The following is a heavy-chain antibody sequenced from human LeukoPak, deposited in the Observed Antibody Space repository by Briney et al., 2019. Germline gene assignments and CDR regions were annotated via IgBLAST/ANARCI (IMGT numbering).Heavy chain of an antibody. CDR1: GFTFSSYA. V-gene: IGHV3-23*01. D-gene: IGHD3-10*01. CDR2: ISGSGGST. J-gene: IGHJ4*02. Sequence: PGGSLRLSCAASGFTFSSYAMSWVRQASGKGLEWVSAISGSGGSTYYADSVKGRFTISRDNSKNTLYLQMNSLRAEDTAVYYCAKGVWFGEYYFDYWGQGTLVTVSS. CDR3: AKGVWFGEYYFDY.